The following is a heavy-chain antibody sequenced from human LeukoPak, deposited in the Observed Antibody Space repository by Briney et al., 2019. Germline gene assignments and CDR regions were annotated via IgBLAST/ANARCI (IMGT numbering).Heavy chain of an antibody. J-gene: IGHJ3*02. Sequence: SETLSLTCTVSNGSISSSSYYWGWIRQPPGKGLEWIGSISYSGSTNYNPSLKSRVTISVDTSKNQVSLKLSSATAADTAVYYCAREVEAVAGTSAAFDIWGQGTMVTVSS. V-gene: IGHV4-39*07. CDR3: AREVEAVAGTSAAFDI. D-gene: IGHD6-19*01. CDR2: ISYSGST. CDR1: NGSISSSSYY.